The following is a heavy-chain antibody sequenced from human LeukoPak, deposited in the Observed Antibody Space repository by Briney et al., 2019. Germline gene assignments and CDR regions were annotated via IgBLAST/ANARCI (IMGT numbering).Heavy chain of an antibody. J-gene: IGHJ4*02. CDR3: ARVPPSAHQLLSSDY. CDR2: ISANNGET. Sequence: ASVMVSCKASGYTFTNYGISWVRQAPGQGLEWMAWISANNGETRYAQNLQGRVAMTTDTSTSTAYKELRSLRSDDTAVYYCARVPPSAHQLLSSDYWGQGTQVTVSS. V-gene: IGHV1-18*04. D-gene: IGHD2-2*01. CDR1: GYTFTNYG.